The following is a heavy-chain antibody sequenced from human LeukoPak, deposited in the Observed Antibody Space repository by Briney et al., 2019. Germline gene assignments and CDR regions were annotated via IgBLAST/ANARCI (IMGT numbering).Heavy chain of an antibody. J-gene: IGHJ4*02. CDR1: GFTFSSYG. V-gene: IGHV3-30*02. D-gene: IGHD3-22*01. CDR2: IRYDGSNK. Sequence: QSGGSLRLSCAASGFTFSSYGMHWVRQAPGKGLEWVAFIRYDGSNKYYADSVKGRFTISRDNSKNTLYLQMNSRRAEDTAVYYCAKVFYDSSGYYSGTHYWGQGTLVTVSS. CDR3: AKVFYDSSGYYSGTHY.